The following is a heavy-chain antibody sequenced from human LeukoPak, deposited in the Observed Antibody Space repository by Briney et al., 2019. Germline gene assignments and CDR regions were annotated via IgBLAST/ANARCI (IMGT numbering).Heavy chain of an antibody. CDR1: GFTFSNYA. Sequence: GGSLRLSCAASGFTFSNYAMSWVRQAPGKGLEWVSAMTGSGGSTYYADSVKGRFTISRDNSKNTLYLQMNSLRAEDTAVYYCATCSSTSCYEGGSDYWGQGTLVTVSS. CDR2: MTGSGGST. D-gene: IGHD2-2*01. V-gene: IGHV3-23*01. CDR3: ATCSSTSCYEGGSDY. J-gene: IGHJ4*02.